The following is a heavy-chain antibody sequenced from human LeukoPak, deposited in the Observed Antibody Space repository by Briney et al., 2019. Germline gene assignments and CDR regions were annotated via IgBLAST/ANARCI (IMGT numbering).Heavy chain of an antibody. CDR2: INTNTGNP. V-gene: IGHV7-4-1*02. Sequence: ASVKVSCKASGYTFTTYAMNWVRQAPGQGLEWVGWINTNTGNPTYAQGFTGRFVFSLDTSVSTAYLQISSLKAEDTAVYYCARRSYSYGYYFDYWGQGTLVTVSS. CDR1: GYTFTTYA. D-gene: IGHD5-18*01. J-gene: IGHJ4*02. CDR3: ARRSYSYGYYFDY.